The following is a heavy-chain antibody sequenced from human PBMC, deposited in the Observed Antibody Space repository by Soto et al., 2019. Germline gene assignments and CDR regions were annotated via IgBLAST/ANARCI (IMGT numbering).Heavy chain of an antibody. V-gene: IGHV1-8*01. Sequence: QVQLVQSGAEVKKPGASVKVSCKASGYTFTSYDINWVRQATGQGLEWLGWMNPNSGNTGCAQKLQGRVTMTRNTCIGTDYKELSSVRSEDTTVYYCAREGVRGMDVWGQGTTVTVSS. CDR3: AREGVRGMDV. CDR2: MNPNSGNT. CDR1: GYTFTSYD. J-gene: IGHJ6*02. D-gene: IGHD3-16*01.